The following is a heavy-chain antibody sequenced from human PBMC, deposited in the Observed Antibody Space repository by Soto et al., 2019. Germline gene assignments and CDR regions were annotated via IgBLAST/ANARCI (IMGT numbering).Heavy chain of an antibody. CDR1: GFSFGSYW. J-gene: IGHJ3*01. CDR2: FNSDKNIT. CDR3: ARGNTYDGRTAAFDF. Sequence: GGSLRLSCAATGFSFGSYWMHWVRQAPGQGLLWVAHFNSDKNITTYADSVKGRFTISRDNAKKTAYLQMDSLRAEDTAMYYCARGNTYDGRTAAFDFWGPGTMVTVSS. D-gene: IGHD3-22*01. V-gene: IGHV3-74*01.